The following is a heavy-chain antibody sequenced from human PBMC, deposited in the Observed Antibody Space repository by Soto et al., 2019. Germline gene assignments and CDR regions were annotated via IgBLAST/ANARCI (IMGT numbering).Heavy chain of an antibody. J-gene: IGHJ5*02. V-gene: IGHV4-39*01. D-gene: IGHD2-21*01. CDR2: IYYSGST. CDR3: ARHEVEMATMSWFDP. CDR1: GGSISSSSYY. Sequence: PSETLSLTCTVSGGSISSSSYYWGWIRQPPGKGLEWIGSIYYSGSTYYNPSLKSRVTISVDTSKNQFSLKLSSVTAADTAVYYCARHEVEMATMSWFDPWGQGTLVTV.